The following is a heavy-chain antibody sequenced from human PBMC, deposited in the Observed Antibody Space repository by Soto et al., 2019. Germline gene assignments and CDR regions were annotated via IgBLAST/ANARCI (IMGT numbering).Heavy chain of an antibody. CDR3: AKADCGDACNLFDF. CDR1: GFAFDDYA. J-gene: IGHJ4*02. Sequence: DVQLVESGGGLVQPGRSLRLSCAASGFAFDDYAMHWVRQVPGKGLEWVSGIDRNSGRIGYADSVKGRFTISRDNAKSSLFLQISSLRAEDTAFYYCAKADCGDACNLFDFWGQGTLVTVSS. CDR2: IDRNSGRI. D-gene: IGHD2-21*02. V-gene: IGHV3-9*01.